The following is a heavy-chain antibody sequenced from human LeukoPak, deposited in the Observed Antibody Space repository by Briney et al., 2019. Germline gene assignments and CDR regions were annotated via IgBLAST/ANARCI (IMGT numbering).Heavy chain of an antibody. V-gene: IGHV5-51*01. J-gene: IGHJ4*02. D-gene: IGHD4-17*01. Sequence: GESLKISCKGSGYSFTNYWIGWVRQMPGKGLEWMRIIYPGDSDTRYNPSFQAQATISADKPISTAYLQWSSLEASATASYNCGRRGDYTAFHYWRGGTLVSVSS. CDR2: IYPGDSDT. CDR1: GYSFTNYW. CDR3: GRRGDYTAFHY.